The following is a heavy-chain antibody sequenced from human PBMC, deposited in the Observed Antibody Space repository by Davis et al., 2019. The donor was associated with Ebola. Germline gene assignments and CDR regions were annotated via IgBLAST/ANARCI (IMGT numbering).Heavy chain of an antibody. Sequence: GGSLRLSCAASGFTFSSSWMHWVRQAPGKGLEWVSGISWNSGSIGYADSVKGRFTISRDNAKNSLYLQMNSLRAEDTALYYCAKSEAVAVSAGYGMDVWGQGTTVTVSS. CDR3: AKSEAVAVSAGYGMDV. CDR1: GFTFSSSW. V-gene: IGHV3-9*01. D-gene: IGHD6-19*01. J-gene: IGHJ6*02. CDR2: ISWNSGSI.